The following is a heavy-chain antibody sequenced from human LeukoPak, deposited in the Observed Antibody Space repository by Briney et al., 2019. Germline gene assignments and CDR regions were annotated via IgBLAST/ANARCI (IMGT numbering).Heavy chain of an antibody. Sequence: PSDTLSLTCTVSGGSLRSSSYYWRWIRQPPGKGLEGIGSIYYSGSTYYNPSLKSRVTISMDTSKNQFSLRVNSLTAAHTAVYYCARDNGDYYSYYYMDVWGKGTTVTISS. CDR3: ARDNGDYYSYYYMDV. CDR1: GGSLRSSSYY. V-gene: IGHV4-39*07. D-gene: IGHD4-17*01. J-gene: IGHJ6*03. CDR2: IYYSGST.